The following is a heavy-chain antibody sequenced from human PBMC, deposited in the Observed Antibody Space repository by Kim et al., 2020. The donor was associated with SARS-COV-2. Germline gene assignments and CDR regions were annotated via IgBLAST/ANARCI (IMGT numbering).Heavy chain of an antibody. J-gene: IGHJ6*02. CDR1: GFTFSSYA. Sequence: GGSLRLSCAASGFTFSSYAMHWVRQAPGKGLEWVAVISYDGSNKYYADSVKGRFTISRDNSKNTLYLQMNSLRAEDTAVYYCARDSSSYDFWSGYYTYYYYYGMDVWGQGTTVTVSS. V-gene: IGHV3-30*04. CDR3: ARDSSSYDFWSGYYTYYYYYGMDV. D-gene: IGHD3-3*01. CDR2: ISYDGSNK.